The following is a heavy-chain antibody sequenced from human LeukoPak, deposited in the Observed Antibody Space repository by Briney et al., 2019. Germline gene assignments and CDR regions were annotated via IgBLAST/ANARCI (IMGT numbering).Heavy chain of an antibody. CDR3: AKNSYRLGLDP. J-gene: IGHJ5*02. D-gene: IGHD3-16*02. CDR2: INHSGST. V-gene: IGHV4-34*01. CDR1: GGSFSGYY. Sequence: PSETLSLTCAVYGGSFSGYYWSWIRQPPGKGLEWIGEINHSGSTNYNPSLKSRVTISVDTSKNQFSLKLSSVTAADTAVYYCAKNSYRLGLDPWGQGTLVTVSS.